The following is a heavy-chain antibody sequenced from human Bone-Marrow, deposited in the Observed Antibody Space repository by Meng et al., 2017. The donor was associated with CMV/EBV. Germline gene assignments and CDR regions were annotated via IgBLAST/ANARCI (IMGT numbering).Heavy chain of an antibody. Sequence: GESLKISCAASGFTFSNYGMHWVRQAPGKGLEWVAFIRHDGANEYYADSVKGRFTVSRDHSKNALYLQMDSLRPEDTAVYYCAKDLGLLLRVFDYWGQGTLVTVSS. J-gene: IGHJ4*02. CDR2: IRHDGANE. D-gene: IGHD3-16*01. CDR3: AKDLGLLLRVFDY. V-gene: IGHV3-30*02. CDR1: GFTFSNYG.